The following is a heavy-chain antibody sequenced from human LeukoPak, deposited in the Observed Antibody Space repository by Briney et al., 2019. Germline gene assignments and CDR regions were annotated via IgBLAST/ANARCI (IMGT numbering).Heavy chain of an antibody. CDR2: IYYSGST. CDR1: GGSISSYY. V-gene: IGHV4-59*12. D-gene: IGHD4-4*01. J-gene: IGHJ6*02. Sequence: SETLSLTCTVSGGSISSYYWSWIRQPPGKGLEWIGYIYYSGSTNYNPSLKSRVTMSVDTSKNQFSLKLSSVTAADTAVYYCARDGQPYIWGMDVWGQGTTVTVSS. CDR3: ARDGQPYIWGMDV.